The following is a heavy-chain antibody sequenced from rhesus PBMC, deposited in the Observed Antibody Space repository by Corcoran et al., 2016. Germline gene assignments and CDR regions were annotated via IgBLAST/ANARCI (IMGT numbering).Heavy chain of an antibody. CDR1: EFTFSSYD. D-gene: IGHD2-15*01. J-gene: IGHJ4*01. CDR2: ISIGGDT. Sequence: VEQLVESGGGLVQPGASLRLSCAASEFTFSSYDMHWVRQAPGKGLEWVSAISIGGDTYYPDSVKGRFTISRDNAKNSLYLQMNSLRAEDTAVYYCAILGGYFDYWGQGVLVTVSS. CDR3: AILGGYFDY. V-gene: IGHV3-132*01.